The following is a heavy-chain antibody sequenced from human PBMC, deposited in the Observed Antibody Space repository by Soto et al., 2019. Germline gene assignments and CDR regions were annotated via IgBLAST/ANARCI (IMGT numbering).Heavy chain of an antibody. Sequence: QVQLVQSGAEVKKPGSSVKVSCKASGGTFSSYAISWVRQAPGQGLEWMGGIIPIFGTANYAQKFQGRVTXSALEXXSTAYMELSSLRSEDTAVYYCATQWLSELDDAFDIWGQGTMVTVSS. CDR1: GGTFSSYA. CDR2: IIPIFGTA. D-gene: IGHD3-22*01. CDR3: ATQWLSELDDAFDI. J-gene: IGHJ3*02. V-gene: IGHV1-69*12.